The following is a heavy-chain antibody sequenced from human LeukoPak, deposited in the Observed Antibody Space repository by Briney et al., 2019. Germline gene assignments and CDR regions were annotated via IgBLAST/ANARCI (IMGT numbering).Heavy chain of an antibody. CDR2: FYYSGSTNSGST. V-gene: IGHV4-59*01. Sequence: SETLSLTCTVSGASITSYFWSWIRQSPGKGLEWIGYFYYSGSTNSGSTNYNPSLKSRLTISVDTSKNQFSLKLNSVTAADAAMYYCAIGREYGPWGQGTLVTVSS. CDR3: AIGREYGP. CDR1: GASITSYF. D-gene: IGHD3-10*01. J-gene: IGHJ5*02.